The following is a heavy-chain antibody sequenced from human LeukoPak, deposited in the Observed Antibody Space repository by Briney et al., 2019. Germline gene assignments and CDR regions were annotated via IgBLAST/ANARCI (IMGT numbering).Heavy chain of an antibody. J-gene: IGHJ4*02. V-gene: IGHV3-23*01. CDR3: AKDSRLYSSSSYYFDY. CDR1: GFTFSSYA. D-gene: IGHD6-6*01. Sequence: PGGSLRLSCAASGFTFSSYAMSWVCQAPGKGLEWVSAISGSGGSTYYADSVKGRFTISRDNSKNTLYLQMNSLRAEDTAVYYCAKDSRLYSSSSYYFDYWGQGTLVTVSS. CDR2: ISGSGGST.